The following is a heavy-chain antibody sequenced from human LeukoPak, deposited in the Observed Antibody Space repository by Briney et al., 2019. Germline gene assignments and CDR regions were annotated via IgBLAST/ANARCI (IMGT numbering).Heavy chain of an antibody. D-gene: IGHD5/OR15-5a*01. Sequence: GRSLRLSCAASGFTFSSYGMHWVRQAPGKGLEWVAVISYDGSNKYYADSVKGRFTISRDNSKNTLYPQMNSLRAEDTAVYYCAKDFRPFLRSNLLDYWGQGTLVTVSS. V-gene: IGHV3-30*18. CDR1: GFTFSSYG. CDR2: ISYDGSNK. J-gene: IGHJ4*02. CDR3: AKDFRPFLRSNLLDY.